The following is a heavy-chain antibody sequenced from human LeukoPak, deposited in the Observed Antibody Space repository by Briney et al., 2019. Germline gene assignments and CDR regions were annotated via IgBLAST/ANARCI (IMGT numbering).Heavy chain of an antibody. CDR2: IYYSGNT. J-gene: IGHJ4*02. CDR3: ARRVTGRGTYYFDY. CDR1: GGSISTYY. Sequence: SETLSLTCTVSGGSISTYYWTWIRQPPGKGLEGMGYIYYSGNTNYNPALKSRVTISLDTSKNQFSLKLNSVTGADTAVYYCARRVTGRGTYYFDYWGQGSLVTVSS. V-gene: IGHV4-59*08. D-gene: IGHD3-16*01.